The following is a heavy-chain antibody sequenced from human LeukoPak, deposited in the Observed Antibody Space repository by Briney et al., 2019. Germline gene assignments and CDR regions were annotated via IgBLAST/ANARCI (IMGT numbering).Heavy chain of an antibody. CDR3: ANLQGLFDY. CDR2: ISGSGGST. J-gene: IGHJ4*02. Sequence: GGSLRLSCSASGFTFGNYAMSWVRQAPGKGLEWVSAISGSGGSTYYADSVKGRFTISRDNSKNTLYLQMNSLRAEDTAVYYCANLQGLFDYWGQGTLVTVSS. V-gene: IGHV3-23*01. CDR1: GFTFGNYA.